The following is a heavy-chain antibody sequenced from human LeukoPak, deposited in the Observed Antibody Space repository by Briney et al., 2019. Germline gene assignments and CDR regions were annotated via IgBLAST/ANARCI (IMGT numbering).Heavy chain of an antibody. Sequence: GGSLRLSCAASGFTLSDYYMRWSPHAPEKGLECVSDNSSSSSYTNYADSVKGRFTTSRDNAKNSLFLQMNSLRAEDTAVYYCALSTGTGRYFDYWGQGTLVTVSS. CDR2: NSSSSSYT. CDR3: ALSTGTGRYFDY. CDR1: GFTLSDYY. D-gene: IGHD1-1*01. J-gene: IGHJ4*02. V-gene: IGHV3-11*03.